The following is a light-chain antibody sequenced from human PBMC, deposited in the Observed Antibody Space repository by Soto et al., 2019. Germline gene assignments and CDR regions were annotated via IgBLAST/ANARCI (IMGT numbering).Light chain of an antibody. CDR3: QQYGSSPPLT. V-gene: IGKV3-20*01. CDR2: GAS. CDR1: QSVSSNY. J-gene: IGKJ4*01. Sequence: EIVLTQSPGTLSLSPGERATLSCRASQSVSSNYLAWYQQKPGQAPRLLIYGASSRATGIPDRFSGSGSGTDFTLTISRLEPDDFAVYYCQQYGSSPPLTFGGGTKVEIK.